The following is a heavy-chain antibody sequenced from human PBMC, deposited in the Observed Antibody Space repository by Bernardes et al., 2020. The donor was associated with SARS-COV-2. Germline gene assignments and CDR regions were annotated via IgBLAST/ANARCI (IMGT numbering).Heavy chain of an antibody. J-gene: IGHJ5*01. CDR2: INSDGSST. Sequence: GGSLRLSCVDSGFSFSSYWMHWVRQAPGERLVWVSRINSDGSSTSYADSVKGRFTISRDKAKNTLHLQMNSLRVEDTAVYYCARVGWYENWFDSWGQGTLVTVSS. CDR1: GFSFSSYW. CDR3: ARVGWYENWFDS. D-gene: IGHD6-19*01. V-gene: IGHV3-74*01.